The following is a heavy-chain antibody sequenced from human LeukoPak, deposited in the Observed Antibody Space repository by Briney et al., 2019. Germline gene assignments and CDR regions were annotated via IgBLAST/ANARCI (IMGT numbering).Heavy chain of an antibody. CDR1: GGTFSSYT. D-gene: IGHD4-23*01. J-gene: IGHJ6*03. Sequence: ASVKVSCKASGGTFSSYTISWVRQAPGQGLEWMGRIIPILGIANYAQKFQGRVTITADKSTSTAYMELSSLRSEDTAVYYCASAMTTVVNHYYYYMDVWGKGTTVTVSS. CDR3: ASAMTTVVNHYYYYMDV. V-gene: IGHV1-69*02. CDR2: IIPILGIA.